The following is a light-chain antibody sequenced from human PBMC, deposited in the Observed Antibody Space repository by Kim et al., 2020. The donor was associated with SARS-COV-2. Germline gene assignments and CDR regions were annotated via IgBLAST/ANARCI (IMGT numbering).Light chain of an antibody. CDR3: QVWDSSSDHLV. CDR2: YDS. V-gene: IGLV3-21*04. CDR1: SIGSKS. Sequence: PGKTARIAWGGNSIGSKSVHWYQEKPGQAPVLVIYYDSDRPSGIPERFSGSNSGNTATLSISRVEAGDEADYYCQVWDSSSDHLVFGGGTQLTVL. J-gene: IGLJ2*01.